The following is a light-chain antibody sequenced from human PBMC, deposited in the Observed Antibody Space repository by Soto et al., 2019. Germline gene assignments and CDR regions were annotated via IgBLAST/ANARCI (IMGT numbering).Light chain of an antibody. J-gene: IGKJ1*01. CDR1: ETVRSN. V-gene: IGKV3D-15*01. CDR3: QQYNNWWT. Sequence: RVMTQSPDTLSVSPGERATLSCRASETVRSNLAWYQQKPGQAPRLLIYAASTRATGIPARFIGNGSGTEFTLTISSLQSEDFAVYYCQQYNNWWTFGHGTKVEIK. CDR2: AAS.